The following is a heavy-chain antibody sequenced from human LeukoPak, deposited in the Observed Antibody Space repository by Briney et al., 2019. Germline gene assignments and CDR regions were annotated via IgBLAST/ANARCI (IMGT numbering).Heavy chain of an antibody. J-gene: IGHJ5*02. V-gene: IGHV1-2*02. CDR3: ARDRYYYDSSGYYNHWFDP. CDR2: INPNSGGT. CDR1: GYTFTGYY. Sequence: GASVKVTCKASGYTFTGYYMHWVRHAPGQGLEWIGWINPNSGGTNYAQKFQGRVTMTRDTSISTAYMELSRLRSDDTAVYYCARDRYYYDSSGYYNHWFDPWGQGTLVTVSS. D-gene: IGHD3-22*01.